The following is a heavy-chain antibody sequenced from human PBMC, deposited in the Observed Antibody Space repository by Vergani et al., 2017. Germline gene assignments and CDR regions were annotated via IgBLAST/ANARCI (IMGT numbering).Heavy chain of an antibody. D-gene: IGHD2-8*01. CDR3: ATEPLNGLPDAFDI. J-gene: IGHJ3*02. CDR1: GTAATRHT. CDR2: RDTANGNI. V-gene: IGHV1-3*04. Sequence: QDQLVQSGAEVREPGASVKVSCKASGTAATRHTFHWVRQAPGQRLEWMGWRDTANGNIGLSQKFQGRVTFTSDTSASTIYVELRGLTSQDTAVYYCATEPLNGLPDAFDIWGQGTMVIVSS.